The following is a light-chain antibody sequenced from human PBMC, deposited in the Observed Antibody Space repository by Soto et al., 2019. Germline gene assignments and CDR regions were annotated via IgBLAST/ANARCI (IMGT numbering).Light chain of an antibody. CDR3: QQSYSTPPDT. Sequence: DIPMTQSPSSLSASVGDRVTITCRASQSISKYLNWYQQKPGQAPNLLIYAASTLQSGVPSRFSGSGSGTDFTLTIGSLQPEDFATYYCQQSYSTPPDTFGQGTKLEIK. CDR2: AAS. J-gene: IGKJ2*01. V-gene: IGKV1-39*01. CDR1: QSISKY.